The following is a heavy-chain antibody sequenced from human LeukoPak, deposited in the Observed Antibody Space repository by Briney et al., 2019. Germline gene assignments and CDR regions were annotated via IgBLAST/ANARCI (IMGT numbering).Heavy chain of an antibody. D-gene: IGHD6-6*01. CDR3: ARDPLAARRYYDY. Sequence: SETLSLTCTVSGGSISSSSYYWGWIRQPPGKGLEGIGSIYYSGSTYYNPYIKSRVTISVDTSKTKFSLKLSSVPAADTAVYYCARDPLAARRYYDYWGQGTLVTVSS. J-gene: IGHJ4*02. CDR1: GGSISSSSYY. V-gene: IGHV4-39*07. CDR2: IYYSGST.